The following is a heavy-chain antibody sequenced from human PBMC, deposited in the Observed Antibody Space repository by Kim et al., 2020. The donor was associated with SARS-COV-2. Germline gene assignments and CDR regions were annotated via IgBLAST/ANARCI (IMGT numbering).Heavy chain of an antibody. V-gene: IGHV3-21*01. D-gene: IGHD6-19*01. Sequence: GGSLRLSCAASGFTFSSYSMNWVRQAPGKGLEWVSSISSSSSYIYYADSVKGRFTISRDNAKNSLYLQMNSLRAEDTAVYYCARVFLKQLRQRVSVAGSDYWGQGTLVTVSS. CDR3: ARVFLKQLRQRVSVAGSDY. CDR1: GFTFSSYS. CDR2: ISSSSSYI. J-gene: IGHJ4*02.